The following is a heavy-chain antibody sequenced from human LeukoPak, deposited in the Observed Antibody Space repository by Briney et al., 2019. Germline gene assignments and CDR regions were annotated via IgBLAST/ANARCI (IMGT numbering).Heavy chain of an antibody. V-gene: IGHV3-23*01. Sequence: GGSLRLSCAASGFTFSSYAMTWVRQAPGKGLQRVSTISVSGENTYYADSVKGRFTISRDISKSTLYLQMNSLRDEDTAVYYCAKYGSGSYYNGLYWGQGTLVTVSS. D-gene: IGHD3-10*01. CDR1: GFTFSSYA. CDR3: AKYGSGSYYNGLY. J-gene: IGHJ4*02. CDR2: ISVSGENT.